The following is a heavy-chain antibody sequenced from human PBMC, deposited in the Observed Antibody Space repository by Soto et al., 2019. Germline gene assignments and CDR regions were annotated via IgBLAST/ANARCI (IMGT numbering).Heavy chain of an antibody. J-gene: IGHJ4*02. D-gene: IGHD4-17*01. CDR3: ARYAAEVTTFFDH. V-gene: IGHV3-11*06. Sequence: LGGSLRLSCAASGFIFNDYYMSWIRQAPGKGLEWLSNISGSSGSKKYADAGKGRFTISRDNAKKSLYLEMHSLRAEDTAVYYCARYAAEVTTFFDHWGQGTLVTVSS. CDR1: GFIFNDYY. CDR2: ISGSSGSK.